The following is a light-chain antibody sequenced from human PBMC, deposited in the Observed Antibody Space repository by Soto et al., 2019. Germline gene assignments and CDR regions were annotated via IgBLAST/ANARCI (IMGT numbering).Light chain of an antibody. V-gene: IGKV3-11*01. CDR2: DAS. CDR1: QSVSSH. J-gene: IGKJ5*01. CDR3: QQGGNWPLT. Sequence: GAGATVSCRASQSVSSHLAWYQQKRGQAPRLLIYDASSRASGIPARFSGRGSGTDFTLTISYLEPEDFAIYYCQQGGNWPLTFGQGTRLEIK.